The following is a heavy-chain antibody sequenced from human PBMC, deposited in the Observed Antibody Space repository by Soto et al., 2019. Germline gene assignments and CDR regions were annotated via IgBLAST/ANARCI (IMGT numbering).Heavy chain of an antibody. CDR1: GGTFSSYA. CDR3: ARDTGYCSRTSCYPGAFDI. V-gene: IGHV1-69*13. CDR2: IIPIFDTA. Sequence: SVKIYCKASGGTFSSYAISWVRQAPGQGLEWMGGIIPIFDTANYAQKFQGRVTITADESTSTAYMELSSLRSEDTAVYYCARDTGYCSRTSCYPGAFDIWGQGTMVTV. D-gene: IGHD2-2*01. J-gene: IGHJ3*02.